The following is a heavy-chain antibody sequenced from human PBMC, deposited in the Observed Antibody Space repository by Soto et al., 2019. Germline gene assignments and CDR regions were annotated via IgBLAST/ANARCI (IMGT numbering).Heavy chain of an antibody. Sequence: VGTLRLSCAASGFTFSDYYMSWIRQAPGKGLEWVSYISSSSSYTNYADSVKGRFTISRDNAKNSLYLQMNSLRAEDTAVYYCARGSGYSYGYELDYWGQGTLVTVS. D-gene: IGHD5-18*01. J-gene: IGHJ4*02. CDR1: GFTFSDYY. V-gene: IGHV3-11*06. CDR2: ISSSSSYT. CDR3: ARGSGYSYGYELDY.